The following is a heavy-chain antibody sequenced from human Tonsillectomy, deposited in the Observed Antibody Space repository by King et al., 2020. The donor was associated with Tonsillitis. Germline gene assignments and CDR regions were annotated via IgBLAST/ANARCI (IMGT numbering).Heavy chain of an antibody. J-gene: IGHJ6*03. V-gene: IGHV3-33*01. Sequence: VQLVESGGGVVQPGRSLRLSCAASGFTFSSYGMHWVRQAPGKGLEWVALIWYDGSNKYYADSVKGRFTISRDDSKNTLYLQMNSLRAEDTAVYYCARYSSSWSRTKNNYYYYMDVWGKGTTVTVSS. CDR3: ARYSSSWSRTKNNYYYYMDV. CDR1: GFTFSSYG. D-gene: IGHD6-13*01. CDR2: IWYDGSNK.